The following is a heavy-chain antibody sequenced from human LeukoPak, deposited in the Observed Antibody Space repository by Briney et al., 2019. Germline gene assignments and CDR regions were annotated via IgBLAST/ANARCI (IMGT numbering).Heavy chain of an antibody. V-gene: IGHV1-18*01. Sequence: ASVKVSCKASGYTFTNYAITWVRQAPGQGLEWMGWISAYNGNTNYAQKLQGRVTMTTDTSTSTAYMELRSLRSDDTAMYYCARDLWDGSYIFDYWGQGTLVTVSS. CDR1: GYTFTNYA. J-gene: IGHJ4*02. CDR3: ARDLWDGSYIFDY. D-gene: IGHD1-26*01. CDR2: ISAYNGNT.